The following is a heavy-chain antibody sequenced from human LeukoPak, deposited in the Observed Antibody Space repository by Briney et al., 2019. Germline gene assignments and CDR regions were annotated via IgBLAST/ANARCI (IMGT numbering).Heavy chain of an antibody. D-gene: IGHD3-9*01. Sequence: GRSLGLSCAASGFTFSSYGMHWVRQAPGKGLEWVAVISYDGSNKYYAGSVKGRFTISRDNSKNTLYLQMNSLRVEDTAVYHCAKDSDWSFDIWGQGTMVTVSS. J-gene: IGHJ3*02. CDR3: AKDSDWSFDI. V-gene: IGHV3-30*18. CDR2: ISYDGSNK. CDR1: GFTFSSYG.